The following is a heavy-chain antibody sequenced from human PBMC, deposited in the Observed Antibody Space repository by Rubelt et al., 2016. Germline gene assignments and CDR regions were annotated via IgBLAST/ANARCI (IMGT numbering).Heavy chain of an antibody. J-gene: IGHJ4*02. CDR2: INHSGST. V-gene: IGHV4-34*01. D-gene: IGHD3-16*02. CDR3: ARGARYYDYVWGSYRPLNFDY. CDR1: GGSISSYY. Sequence: QVQLQESGPGLVKPSETLSLTCTVSGGSISSYYWSWIRQPPGKGLEWIGEINHSGSTNYNPSLKSRVTISVDTSKNQFSLKLSSVTAADTAVYYCARGARYYDYVWGSYRPLNFDYWGQGTLVTVSS.